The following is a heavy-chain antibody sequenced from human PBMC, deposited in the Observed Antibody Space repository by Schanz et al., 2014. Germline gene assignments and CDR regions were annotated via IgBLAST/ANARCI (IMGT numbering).Heavy chain of an antibody. CDR3: ARIGGSVFDY. J-gene: IGHJ4*02. CDR2: INGDGSNT. Sequence: EVQLLESGGGLVQPGGSLRLSCAASGFTFSSYAMSWVRQAPGKGLEWVSRINGDGSNTNYADSVKGRFTISRDNAKNTLYLQMNSLSAEDTAVYYCARIGGSVFDYWAQGTLVTVSS. D-gene: IGHD3-10*01. V-gene: IGHV3-23*01. CDR1: GFTFSSYA.